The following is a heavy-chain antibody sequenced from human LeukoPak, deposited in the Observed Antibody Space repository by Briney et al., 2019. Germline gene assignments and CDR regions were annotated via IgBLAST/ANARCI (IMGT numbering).Heavy chain of an antibody. CDR2: INHSGST. Sequence: SETLSLTCTVYGGSFSGYYWSWIRQPPGKGLEWIGEINHSGSTNYNPSLKSRVTISVDTSKNQFSLKLSSVTAADTAVYYCARGLSVEMATINLYYFDYWGQGTLVTVSS. J-gene: IGHJ4*02. CDR3: ARGLSVEMATINLYYFDY. D-gene: IGHD5-12*01. V-gene: IGHV4-34*01. CDR1: GGSFSGYY.